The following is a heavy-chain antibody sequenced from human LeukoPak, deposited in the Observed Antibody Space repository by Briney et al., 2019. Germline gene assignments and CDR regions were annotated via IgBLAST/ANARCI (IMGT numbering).Heavy chain of an antibody. Sequence: SETLSLTCTVSGGSISSYYWSWIRQPPGKGLEWIGYFYYSGSTNYNPSLKSRVTISVDTSKNQFSLKLSSVTAADTAVYYCASSRYDYDILTLRDAFDIWGQGTMVTVSS. D-gene: IGHD3-9*01. CDR2: FYYSGST. V-gene: IGHV4-59*01. J-gene: IGHJ3*02. CDR1: GGSISSYY. CDR3: ASSRYDYDILTLRDAFDI.